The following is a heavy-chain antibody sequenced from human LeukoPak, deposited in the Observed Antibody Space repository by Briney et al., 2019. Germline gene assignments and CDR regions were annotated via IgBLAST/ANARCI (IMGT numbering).Heavy chain of an antibody. D-gene: IGHD4-11*01. Sequence: QPGGSLRLSCTASGFTLGSHDMHWVRQIPGQGLEWVAAVSSGFHAFFADSVQGRFTVSREDARNSLYLQMNSLRAGDTAVYYCVREARRYHYTYFDYWGQGTLVTVSS. CDR2: VSSGFHA. V-gene: IGHV3-13*01. CDR3: VREARRYHYTYFDY. J-gene: IGHJ4*02. CDR1: GFTLGSHD.